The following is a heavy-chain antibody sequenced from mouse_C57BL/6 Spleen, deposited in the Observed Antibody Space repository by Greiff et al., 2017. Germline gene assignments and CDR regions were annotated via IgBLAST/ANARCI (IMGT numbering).Heavy chain of an antibody. CDR3: AKLFFAY. V-gene: IGHV5-17*01. Sequence: EVQLVESGGGLVKPGGSLKLSCAASGFTFSDYGMHWVRQAPEKGLEWVAYISRGCSTISYADTVKGRFTISRDNAKNTLFLQMSSLRSADTAMYYCAKLFFAYWGQGALVTVSA. CDR1: GFTFSDYG. J-gene: IGHJ3*01. CDR2: ISRGCSTI.